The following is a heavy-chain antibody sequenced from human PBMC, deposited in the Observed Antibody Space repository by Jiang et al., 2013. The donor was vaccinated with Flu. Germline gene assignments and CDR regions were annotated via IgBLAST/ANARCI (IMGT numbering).Heavy chain of an antibody. CDR3: ARGCSGGSCYRVLDYYYGMDV. Sequence: GAEVKKPGSSVKVSCKASGGTFSSYAISWVRQAPGQGLEWMGRIIPILGIANYAQKFQGRVTITADKSTSTAYMELSSLRSEDTAVYYCARGCSGGSCYRVLDYYYGMDVWGKGTTVTV. J-gene: IGHJ6*04. D-gene: IGHD2-15*01. CDR1: GGTFSSYA. V-gene: IGHV1-69*04. CDR2: IIPILGIA.